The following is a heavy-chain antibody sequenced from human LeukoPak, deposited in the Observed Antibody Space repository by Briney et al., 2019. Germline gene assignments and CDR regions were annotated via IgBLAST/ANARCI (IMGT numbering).Heavy chain of an antibody. V-gene: IGHV3-73*01. Sequence: PGGSLRLSCAASGFTFSGSAMHWVRQASGKGLEWVGLIRSKANSYATAYAASVKGRFTISRDDSKNTAYLQMHSLKTEDTAVYYCTRPVLGYSGYDGDDYRGQGTLVTVSS. CDR2: IRSKANSYAT. CDR3: TRPVLGYSGYDGDDY. J-gene: IGHJ4*02. CDR1: GFTFSGSA. D-gene: IGHD5-12*01.